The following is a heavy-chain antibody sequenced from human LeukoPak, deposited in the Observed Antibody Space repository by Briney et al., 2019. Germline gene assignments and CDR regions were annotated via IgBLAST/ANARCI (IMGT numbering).Heavy chain of an antibody. V-gene: IGHV4-38-2*02. Sequence: PSETLSLTCTVSGYSISSGYYWGWIRQPPGKGLEWIGSIYHSGSTYYNPSLKSRVTISVDTSKDQFSLKLSSVTAADTAVYYCARALRSSSSNWFDPWGQGTLVTVSS. CDR1: GYSISSGYY. J-gene: IGHJ5*02. CDR2: IYHSGST. D-gene: IGHD6-6*01. CDR3: ARALRSSSSNWFDP.